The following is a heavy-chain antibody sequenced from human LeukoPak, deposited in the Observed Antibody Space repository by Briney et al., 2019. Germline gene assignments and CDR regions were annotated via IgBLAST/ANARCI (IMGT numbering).Heavy chain of an antibody. D-gene: IGHD6-13*01. CDR3: AKGGGTGYSSSWYSN. CDR2: IYSGGST. V-gene: IGHV3-53*05. J-gene: IGHJ4*02. CDR1: GFTVSSNY. Sequence: PGGSLRLSCAASGFTVSSNYMSWVRQAPGKGLEWVSVIYSGGSTYYADSVKGRFTISRDSSKNTLYLQMNSLRPEDTAVYYCAKGGGTGYSSSWYSNWGQGTLVTVSS.